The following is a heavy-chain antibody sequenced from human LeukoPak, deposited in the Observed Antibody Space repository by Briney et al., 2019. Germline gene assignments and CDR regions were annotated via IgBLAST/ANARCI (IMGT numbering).Heavy chain of an antibody. CDR2: IYYSGST. D-gene: IGHD6-19*01. V-gene: IGHV4-39*01. CDR3: ARPYSSGWYGGFDY. CDR1: GGSINSSSSY. J-gene: IGHJ4*02. Sequence: SETLSLTCTVSGGSINSSSSYWGWIRQPPGKGLEWIGSIYYSGSTYYNPSLKSRVTISVDTSKNQFSLKLSSVTAADTAVYYCARPYSSGWYGGFDYWGQGTLVTVSS.